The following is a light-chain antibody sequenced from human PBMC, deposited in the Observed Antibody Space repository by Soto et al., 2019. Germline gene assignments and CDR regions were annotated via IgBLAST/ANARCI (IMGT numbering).Light chain of an antibody. J-gene: IGKJ3*01. CDR2: KAS. V-gene: IGKV1-5*03. CDR3: QQYNNYFT. Sequence: DIQMTQSPSTLSASVGDRVTITCRASQSISNWLAWYQQKPGKAPRLLIYKASILESGVPSRFSGSGSGTEFTLTISSLQHDDFATYYCQQYNNYFTFGPGTKVDI. CDR1: QSISNW.